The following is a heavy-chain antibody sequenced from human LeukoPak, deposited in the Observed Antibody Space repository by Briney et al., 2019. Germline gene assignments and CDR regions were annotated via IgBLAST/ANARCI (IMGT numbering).Heavy chain of an antibody. J-gene: IGHJ2*01. V-gene: IGHV3-11*04. D-gene: IGHD3-22*01. CDR3: ARAYDSSGLSYWYFNL. CDR2: ISSSGSAI. Sequence: PGGSLRLSCAASGFTFSDYYMSWIRQAPGKGLVLVSYISSSGSAIYYADSVKGRFTISRDNAKNSLYLQMNSLRAEDTAVYYCARAYDSSGLSYWYFNLWGRGALVTVSS. CDR1: GFTFSDYY.